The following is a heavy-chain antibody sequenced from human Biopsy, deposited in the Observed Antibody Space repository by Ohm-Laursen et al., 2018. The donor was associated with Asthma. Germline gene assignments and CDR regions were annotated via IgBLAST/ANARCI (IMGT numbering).Heavy chain of an antibody. CDR1: GGSFSGYY. CDR3: ARSAKTIFGVVMGSYYYGMDV. CDR2: INHSVST. V-gene: IGHV4-34*01. J-gene: IGHJ6*02. Sequence: TLSLTCAVYGGSFSGYYWSWTRQPPGKGLEWIGEINHSVSTNYNPSLKSRVTISVDTSKNQFSLKLSSVTAADTAVYYCARSAKTIFGVVMGSYYYGMDVWGQGTTVTVSS. D-gene: IGHD3-3*01.